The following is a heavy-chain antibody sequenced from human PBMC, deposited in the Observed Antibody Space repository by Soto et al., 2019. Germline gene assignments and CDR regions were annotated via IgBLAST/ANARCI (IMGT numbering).Heavy chain of an antibody. CDR2: IYHSGST. Sequence: QVQLQESGPGLVKPSGTLSLTCAVSGGSISSSNWWSWVRQPPGKGLEWIGEIYHSGSTNYNPSRQGRVTISVAKSKNQFSLKLSSVSAADTAVYYCARAVLVPAARWFDPWGQGTLVTVSS. CDR1: GGSISSSNW. D-gene: IGHD2-2*01. J-gene: IGHJ5*02. V-gene: IGHV4-4*02. CDR3: ARAVLVPAARWFDP.